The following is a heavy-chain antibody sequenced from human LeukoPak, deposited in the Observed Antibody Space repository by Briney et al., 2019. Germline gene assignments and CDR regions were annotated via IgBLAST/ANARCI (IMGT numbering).Heavy chain of an antibody. Sequence: GGSLRLSCAASGFTFSSYRMNWVRQAPGKGLEWVANIKQDGSEKYYVDSVKGRFTISRDNAKNSLFLQMNSLRAEDTAVYYCARCEYDYVWGSYRYAPSDYWGQGTLVTVSS. D-gene: IGHD3-16*02. V-gene: IGHV3-7*01. CDR2: IKQDGSEK. CDR3: ARCEYDYVWGSYRYAPSDY. J-gene: IGHJ4*02. CDR1: GFTFSSYR.